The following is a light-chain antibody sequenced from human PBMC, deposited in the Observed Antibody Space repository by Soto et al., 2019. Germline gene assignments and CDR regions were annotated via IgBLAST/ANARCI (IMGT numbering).Light chain of an antibody. J-gene: IGKJ5*01. V-gene: IGKV3-15*01. CDR3: QQYNTWPIT. Sequence: EVLITKPPVTLYVSPGARVTLSCRASQSVSDNLAWYQQKPGQGPRLLVYRASTRTLGIPARFSGSESGTEFTLTISSLQSEDFAVYYCQQYNTWPITFGQGTRLEIK. CDR2: RAS. CDR1: QSVSDN.